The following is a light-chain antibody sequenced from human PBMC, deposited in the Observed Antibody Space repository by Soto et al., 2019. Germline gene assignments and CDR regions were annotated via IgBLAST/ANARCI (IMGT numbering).Light chain of an antibody. J-gene: IGLJ3*02. CDR1: SGHSSYI. V-gene: IGLV4-60*02. Sequence: QLVLTQSSSASASLGSSVKLTCTLSSGHSSYIIAWHQQQPGKAPRYLMKLEGSGTYNKGSGVPDRFSGSSSGADRYLTISSLHFEDEADYYCETWDSNTRVFGGGTKLTVL. CDR3: ETWDSNTRV. CDR2: LEGSGTY.